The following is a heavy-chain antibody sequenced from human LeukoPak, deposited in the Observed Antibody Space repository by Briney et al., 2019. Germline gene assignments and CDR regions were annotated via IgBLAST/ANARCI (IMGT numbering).Heavy chain of an antibody. D-gene: IGHD5-12*01. CDR3: ARVQWLRPTGGWYFDS. Sequence: GGSLTLSCAASGFTLTSDNMSWVRQAPGRGLEWVSVVYSGGSTYYADSVKGRFTISRDNSKNTLYLQMNSLRAEDTAVYYCARVQWLRPTGGWYFDSLVQGTLVTVSS. CDR1: GFTLTSDN. J-gene: IGHJ4*02. CDR2: VYSGGST. V-gene: IGHV3-53*01.